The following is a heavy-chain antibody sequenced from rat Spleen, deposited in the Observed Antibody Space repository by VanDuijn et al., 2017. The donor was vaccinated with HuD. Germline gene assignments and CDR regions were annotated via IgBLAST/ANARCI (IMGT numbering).Heavy chain of an antibody. J-gene: IGHJ2*01. V-gene: IGHV5-31*01. CDR3: TREEGFNYPGHQGGFDY. Sequence: EVQLVESGGGLVQPGRSLKLSCVASGFTFNNYWMTWIRQAPGKGLEWVASITNTGGSTYYPDSVKGRFTISRDNAKSTLYLQMNSLRSEDTATYYCTREEGFNYPGHQGGFDYWGQGVMVTVSS. CDR1: GFTFNNYW. CDR2: ITNTGGST. D-gene: IGHD1-4*01.